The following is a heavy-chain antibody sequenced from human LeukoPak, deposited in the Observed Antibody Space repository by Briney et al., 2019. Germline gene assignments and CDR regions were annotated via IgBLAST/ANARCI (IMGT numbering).Heavy chain of an antibody. Sequence: PGRSLRLSCATSGFTFSHYGMHWVRQAPGKGLEWVAVIWSDGTNSFYGDPVKGRFTISRDNFQRTVYLQMNSLRAEDTAFYYCVKDAQRGFDYSNSLDKWGQGTLVSVSS. D-gene: IGHD4-11*01. CDR3: VKDAQRGFDYSNSLDK. V-gene: IGHV3-33*06. CDR1: GFTFSHYG. J-gene: IGHJ4*01. CDR2: IWSDGTNS.